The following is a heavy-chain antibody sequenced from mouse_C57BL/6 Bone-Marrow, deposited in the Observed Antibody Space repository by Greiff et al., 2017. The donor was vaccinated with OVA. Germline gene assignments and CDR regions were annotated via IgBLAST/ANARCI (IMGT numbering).Heavy chain of an antibody. Sequence: QVQLQQPGAELVKPGTSVKLSCKASGYSFTSYCMHWVKQRPGQGLEWIGLIDPYDGYTNYNQKFKGKATLTVDTSSSTAYMQRRSLTSEDSAVYYCARRADSSSVCHLDDWGPGTTVTVSS. V-gene: IGHV1-59*01. CDR3: ARRADSSSVCHLDD. CDR1: GYSFTSYC. CDR2: IDPYDGYT. D-gene: IGHD1-1*01. J-gene: IGHJ1*01.